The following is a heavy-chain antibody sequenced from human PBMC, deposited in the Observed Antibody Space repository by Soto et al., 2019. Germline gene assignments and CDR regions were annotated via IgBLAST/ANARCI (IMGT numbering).Heavy chain of an antibody. CDR1: GYTFTSYW. CDR2: IFPGDSDT. D-gene: IGHD3-10*01. V-gene: IGHV5-51*03. CDR3: ATLLGLGRFGEQSAVDH. Sequence: EVQLVQSGVEVKKPGESLKISCKASGYTFTSYWIGWVRQMPGKGLEWMGVIFPGDSDTRYSPSFEGQVTISDAKSISPAYMHFNILKASNTAIYYCATLLGLGRFGEQSAVDHWGQGTLVTVSS. J-gene: IGHJ4*02.